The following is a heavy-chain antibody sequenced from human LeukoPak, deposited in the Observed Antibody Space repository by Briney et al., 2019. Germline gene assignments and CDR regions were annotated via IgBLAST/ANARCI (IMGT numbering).Heavy chain of an antibody. CDR3: AASLYSSGWTDAFDI. Sequence: GGSLRLSCAASGFTFSSYSMNWVRQAPGKGLEWVSSISSSSSYIYYADSVKGRFTISRDNSKNTLYLQMNSLRAEDTAVYYCAASLYSSGWTDAFDIWGQGTMVTVSS. J-gene: IGHJ3*02. D-gene: IGHD6-19*01. V-gene: IGHV3-21*04. CDR2: ISSSSSYI. CDR1: GFTFSSYS.